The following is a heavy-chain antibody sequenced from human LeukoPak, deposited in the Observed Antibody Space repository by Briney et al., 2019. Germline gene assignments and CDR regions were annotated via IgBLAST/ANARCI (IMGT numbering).Heavy chain of an antibody. CDR1: GFTFSNYW. V-gene: IGHV3-74*01. CDR2: INSDGSST. CDR3: ARSGLLPWVRPDYYYMDV. Sequence: GGSLRLSCAASGFTFSNYWMHWVRQAPGKGLVWVSRINSDGSSTSYADSVKGRFTISRDNAKNTLYLQMNSLRAEDTAVYYCARSGLLPWVRPDYYYMDVWGKGTTVTISS. J-gene: IGHJ6*03. D-gene: IGHD3-10*01.